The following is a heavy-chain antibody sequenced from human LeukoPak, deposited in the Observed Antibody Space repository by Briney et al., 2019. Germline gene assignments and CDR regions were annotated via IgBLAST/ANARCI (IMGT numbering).Heavy chain of an antibody. CDR3: AREWDAFDI. V-gene: IGHV4-4*07. Sequence: SETLSLTCTVSGDSVRGYYWSWIRQPAGKGLEWIGRIYTSGSTNYNPSLKSRVTISVDKSKNQFSLKLSSVTAADTAVYYCAREWDAFDIWGQGTMVTVSS. CDR1: GDSVRGYY. CDR2: IYTSGST. J-gene: IGHJ3*02.